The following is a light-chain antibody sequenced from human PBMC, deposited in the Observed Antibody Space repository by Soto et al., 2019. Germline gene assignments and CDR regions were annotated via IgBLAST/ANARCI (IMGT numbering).Light chain of an antibody. Sequence: SYELTQAPSVSGAPGQTATISCGGNNIGTKSVHWYQQRPGQAPVVVVYDNRDRPSGIPDRFSGSNSGNTATLTINRVEPGDEAAYYCQVWDSGSDHPGVFGGGTKLTVL. CDR1: NIGTKS. V-gene: IGLV3-21*02. CDR2: DNR. J-gene: IGLJ3*02. CDR3: QVWDSGSDHPGV.